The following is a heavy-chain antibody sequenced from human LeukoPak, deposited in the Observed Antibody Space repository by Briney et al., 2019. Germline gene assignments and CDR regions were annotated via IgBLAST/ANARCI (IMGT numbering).Heavy chain of an antibody. V-gene: IGHV3-23*01. D-gene: IGHD6-6*01. CDR2: ISGSGSST. CDR1: GFTFNNYA. CDR3: AKLATRLAARPNFDY. J-gene: IGHJ4*02. Sequence: GGSLRLSCAASGFTFNNYAMTWVRQAPGKGLEWVSAISGSGSSTYYADSVKGRFTISRDNPKNSLYLQMDSLRADGTAVYYCAKLATRLAARPNFDYWGLGTLVAVSS.